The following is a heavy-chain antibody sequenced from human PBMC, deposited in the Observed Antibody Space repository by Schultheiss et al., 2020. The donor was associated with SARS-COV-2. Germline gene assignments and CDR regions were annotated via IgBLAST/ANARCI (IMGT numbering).Heavy chain of an antibody. Sequence: GGSLRLSCAASAITVNSNFWGWVRHAPGKGLEWVAVISYDGSNKYYADSVKGRFAISRDNSKNTLYLQMNSLRAEDTAVYYCARGVLGRWETDYWGRGTLVTVSS. CDR3: ARGVLGRWETDY. V-gene: IGHV3-30*09. D-gene: IGHD1-26*01. J-gene: IGHJ4*02. CDR1: AITVNSNF. CDR2: ISYDGSNK.